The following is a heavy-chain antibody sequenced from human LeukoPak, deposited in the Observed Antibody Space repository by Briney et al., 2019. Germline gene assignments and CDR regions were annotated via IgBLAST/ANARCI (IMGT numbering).Heavy chain of an antibody. D-gene: IGHD6-19*01. CDR1: GGSFSGYY. V-gene: IGHV4-34*01. CDR2: INHSGST. CDR3: ARGVRYSSGWYVFDAFDI. J-gene: IGHJ3*02. Sequence: PSETLSLTCAVYGGSFSGYYWSWIRQPPGKGLEWIGEINHSGSTNYNPSLKSRVTISVDTSKNQFSLKLSSVTAADTAVYYCARGVRYSSGWYVFDAFDIWGQGTMVTVSS.